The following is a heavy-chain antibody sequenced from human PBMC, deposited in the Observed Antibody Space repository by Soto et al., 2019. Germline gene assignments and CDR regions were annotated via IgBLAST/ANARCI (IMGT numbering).Heavy chain of an antibody. CDR2: IYYSGST. Sequence: PSETLSLTCTVSGRSISSYYWSWIRQPPGKGLEWIGYIYYSGSTNYNPSLKSRVTISVDTSKNQFPLKLSSVADADTAVYYCASSGDSSGCYGDDAFDLWGQGTMVTVSS. CDR1: GRSISSYY. D-gene: IGHD3-22*01. V-gene: IGHV4-59*01. J-gene: IGHJ3*01. CDR3: ASSGDSSGCYGDDAFDL.